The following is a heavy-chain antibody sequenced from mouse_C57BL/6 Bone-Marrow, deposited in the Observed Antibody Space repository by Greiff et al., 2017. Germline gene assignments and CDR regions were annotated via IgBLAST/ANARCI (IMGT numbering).Heavy chain of an antibody. J-gene: IGHJ2*01. V-gene: IGHV14-2*01. CDR1: GFNIKDYY. CDR2: IDPEDGET. Sequence: EVQRVESGAELVKPGASVKLSCTASGFNIKDYYMHWVKQRTEQGLEWIGRIDPEDGETKYAPKFQGKATITADTSSNTAYLQLSSLTSEDTAVYYCARSEYYGSSPYYFDYWGQGTTLTVSS. D-gene: IGHD1-1*01. CDR3: ARSEYYGSSPYYFDY.